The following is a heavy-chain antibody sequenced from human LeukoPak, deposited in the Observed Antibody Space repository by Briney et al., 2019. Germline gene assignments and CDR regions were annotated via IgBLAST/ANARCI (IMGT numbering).Heavy chain of an antibody. CDR2: INSDASST. V-gene: IGHV3-74*01. CDR1: GFTFSGYW. CDR3: AKDGYGDHTVDY. Sequence: GGSLRLSCAASGFTFSGYWMHWVRQAPGKGLVWVSRINSDASSTSYADSVKGRFTISRDNAKNTLYLQMNSLRAEDTAVYYCAKDGYGDHTVDYWGQGTLVTVSS. J-gene: IGHJ4*02. D-gene: IGHD4-17*01.